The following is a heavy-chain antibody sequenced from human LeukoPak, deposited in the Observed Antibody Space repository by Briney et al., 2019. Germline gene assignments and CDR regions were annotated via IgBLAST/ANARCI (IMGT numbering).Heavy chain of an antibody. CDR1: GFTFGNYA. D-gene: IGHD6-19*01. Sequence: GSLRLSCTASGFTFGNYALSWFRQAPGKGLEWIGYIYYSGSTNYNPSLESRVTISVDTSKNQFSLKLRSVTAADTAVYYCARRCTSGCSYYYAMDVWGQGTTVSVSS. J-gene: IGHJ6*02. CDR3: ARRCTSGCSYYYAMDV. CDR2: IYYSGST. V-gene: IGHV4-59*01.